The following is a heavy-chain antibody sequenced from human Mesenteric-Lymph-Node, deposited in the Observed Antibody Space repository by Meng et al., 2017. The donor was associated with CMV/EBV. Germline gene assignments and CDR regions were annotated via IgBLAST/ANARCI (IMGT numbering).Heavy chain of an antibody. Sequence: GESLKISCAASGFSFGTYWMHWVRQAPGKGLEWVSVIYSGGSTYYADSVQGRFTISRDNSKNTLYLQMNSLRAEDTAVYYCARVICSSTSCYTWYFDYWGQGTLVTVSS. V-gene: IGHV3-53*01. CDR3: ARVICSSTSCYTWYFDY. CDR2: IYSGGST. J-gene: IGHJ4*02. CDR1: GFSFGTYW. D-gene: IGHD2-2*02.